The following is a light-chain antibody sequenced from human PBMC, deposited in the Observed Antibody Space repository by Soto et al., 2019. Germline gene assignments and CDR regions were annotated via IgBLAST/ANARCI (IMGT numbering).Light chain of an antibody. CDR2: DAS. J-gene: IGKJ1*01. CDR1: QSVSSY. CDR3: QQRSNWPPWT. Sequence: EIVLTQSPATLSLSPGERATLSCRASQSVSSYLAWYQQKPGRAPRLLIYDASNRATGIPARFIGSGSGTDFTLTISSLEPEYFAVYYCQQRSNWPPWTFGQGTKVEIK. V-gene: IGKV3-11*01.